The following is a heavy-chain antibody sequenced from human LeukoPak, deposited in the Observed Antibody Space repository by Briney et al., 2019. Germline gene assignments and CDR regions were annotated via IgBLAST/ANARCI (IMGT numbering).Heavy chain of an antibody. D-gene: IGHD3-10*01. CDR2: IYYSGST. CDR3: GRLVRLWFGELPGPPYYFDY. Sequence: SGTLSLTCTVSGCSISSSSYYWGWIRQPPGKGLEWIGSIYYSGSTYYNPSLKSRVTISVDTSKNQFSLKLSSVTAADTAVYDCGRLVRLWFGELPGPPYYFDYWGQGTLVTVSS. V-gene: IGHV4-39*01. J-gene: IGHJ4*02. CDR1: GCSISSSSYY.